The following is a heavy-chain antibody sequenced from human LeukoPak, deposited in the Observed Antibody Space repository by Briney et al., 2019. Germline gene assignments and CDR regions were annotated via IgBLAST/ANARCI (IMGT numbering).Heavy chain of an antibody. CDR2: ITGSGGNT. D-gene: IGHD2-21*02. V-gene: IGHV3-23*01. CDR1: GFIFSSYS. CDR3: TRGEADVTAPHS. J-gene: IGHJ1*01. Sequence: GGSLRLSCAASGFIFSSYSMSWVRQAPGKGLEWVSVITGSGGNTYYADSVKGRFTISKDNSKNTVYLQMNSLRAEDTAMYYCTRGEADVTAPHSWGQGTLVTASS.